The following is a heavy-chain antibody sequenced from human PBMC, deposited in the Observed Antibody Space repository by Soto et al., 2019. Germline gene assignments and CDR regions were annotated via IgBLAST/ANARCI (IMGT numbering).Heavy chain of an antibody. D-gene: IGHD3-10*01. V-gene: IGHV4-34*01. CDR1: GGSFSGYC. Sequence: SETLSLTCAVYGGSFSGYCWSWIRQPPGKGLEWIGEINHSGSTNYNPSLKSRVTISVDTSKNQFSLKLSSVTAADTAVYYCARTRGSGSRDAFDIWGQGTMVTVSS. CDR3: ARTRGSGSRDAFDI. CDR2: INHSGST. J-gene: IGHJ3*02.